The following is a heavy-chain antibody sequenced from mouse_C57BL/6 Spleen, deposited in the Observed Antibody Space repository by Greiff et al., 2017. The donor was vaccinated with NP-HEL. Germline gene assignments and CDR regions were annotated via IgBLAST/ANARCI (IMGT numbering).Heavy chain of an antibody. Sequence: EVKVVESGGDLVKPGGSLKLSCAASGFTFSSYGMSWVRQTPDKRLEWVATISSGGSYTYYPDSVKGRFTISRDNAKNTLYLQMSSLKSEDTAMYYCARPYYGSSYYFDYWGQGTTLTVSS. D-gene: IGHD1-1*01. J-gene: IGHJ2*01. CDR2: ISSGGSYT. V-gene: IGHV5-6*01. CDR3: ARPYYGSSYYFDY. CDR1: GFTFSSYG.